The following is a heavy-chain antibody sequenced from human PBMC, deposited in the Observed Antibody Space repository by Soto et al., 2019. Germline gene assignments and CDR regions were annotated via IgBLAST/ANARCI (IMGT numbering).Heavy chain of an antibody. CDR2: ISYDGSNK. D-gene: IGHD3-22*01. CDR1: GFTFSSYA. J-gene: IGHJ5*02. V-gene: IGHV3-30-3*01. CDR3: ARGRRGRITMIVVVYANWFDP. Sequence: VGALRLSCAASGFTFSSYAMHWVRQAPGKVLEWVSVISYDGSNKYYADSVKGRFNISRDNSKNTLYLQMNRLRAEDPAVYYCARGRRGRITMIVVVYANWFDPWGQGTLVTVSS.